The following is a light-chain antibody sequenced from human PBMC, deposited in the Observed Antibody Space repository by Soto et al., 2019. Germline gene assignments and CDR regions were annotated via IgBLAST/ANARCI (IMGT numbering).Light chain of an antibody. CDR3: QQLNSYPHT. J-gene: IGKJ4*01. CDR1: QGVSTY. V-gene: IGKV1-9*01. CDR2: AAS. Sequence: DIQMTQSPSSLSASVGDRVTITCRASQGVSTYVAWYQQKPGKAPKLLIFAASTLQGGVPSRFSGSGSGTDFTLTISSLQPEDFATYYCQQLNSYPHTFGGGTKVDIK.